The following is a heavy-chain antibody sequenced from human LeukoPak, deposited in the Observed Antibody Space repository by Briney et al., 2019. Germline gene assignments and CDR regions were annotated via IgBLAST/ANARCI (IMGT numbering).Heavy chain of an antibody. V-gene: IGHV3-7*01. J-gene: IGHJ4*02. CDR1: GFTFSSYW. D-gene: IGHD4-11*01. CDR3: ARARKTKQTNSNYDY. Sequence: GGSLRLSCAASGFTFSSYWMSWVRQAPGKGLEWVANIKQDGSEKYYVDSVKGRFTISRDNAKNSLYLPMNSLRAEDTAVYYCARARKTKQTNSNYDYWGQGTLVTVSS. CDR2: IKQDGSEK.